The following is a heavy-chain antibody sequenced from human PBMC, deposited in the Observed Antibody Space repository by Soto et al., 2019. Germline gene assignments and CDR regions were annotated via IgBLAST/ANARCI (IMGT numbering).Heavy chain of an antibody. CDR3: ARDLSIAAAGTPSSWFDP. J-gene: IGHJ5*02. CDR2: IIPIFGTA. V-gene: IGHV1-69*13. Sequence: SVKVSCKASGGTFSSYAISWVRQAPGQGLEWMGGIIPIFGTANYAQEFQGRVTITADESTSTAYMELSSLRSEDTAVYYCARDLSIAAAGTPSSWFDPWGQGTLVTVSS. CDR1: GGTFSSYA. D-gene: IGHD6-13*01.